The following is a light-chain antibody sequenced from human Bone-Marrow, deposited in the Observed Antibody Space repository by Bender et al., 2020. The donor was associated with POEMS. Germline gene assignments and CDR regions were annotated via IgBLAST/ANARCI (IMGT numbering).Light chain of an antibody. CDR2: NAT. Sequence: QSALTQPASVSGSPGQSITISCTGTSSDFGTYNVVSWYQQHPGKAPNPLIHNATKRPSGVPHRFSGSTSGNTASLTISGLQAEDEADYYCCSYAGDYKRLFGGGTKLTVL. CDR1: SSDFGTYNV. CDR3: CSYAGDYKRL. J-gene: IGLJ2*01. V-gene: IGLV2-23*01.